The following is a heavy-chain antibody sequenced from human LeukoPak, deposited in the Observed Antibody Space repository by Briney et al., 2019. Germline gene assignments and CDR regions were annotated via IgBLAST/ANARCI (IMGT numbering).Heavy chain of an antibody. D-gene: IGHD3-22*01. J-gene: IGHJ1*01. Sequence: GGSLRLSCAASGFTFSRYAMSWVRQAPGKGLEWVSIIYGGGSTYYADSVNGRFTISRHNSQNTLFLQMNSLRTEDTAVYYCARAYDSSGYWPEYFHHWGQGTLVTVSS. CDR2: IYGGGST. CDR1: GFTFSRYA. CDR3: ARAYDSSGYWPEYFHH. V-gene: IGHV3-53*04.